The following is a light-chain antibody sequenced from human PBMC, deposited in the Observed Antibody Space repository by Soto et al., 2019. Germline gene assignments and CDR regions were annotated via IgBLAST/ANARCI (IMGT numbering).Light chain of an antibody. CDR3: QQYNSYSGT. CDR2: KAS. V-gene: IGKV1-5*03. J-gene: IGKJ1*01. Sequence: IQITQAPSTLSASVGDVVTITCRASQTIYSWLAWYQQKPGKAPELLIYKASILESEVPSRFSGSGSGTDFTLTISSLQPDDFATYYCQQYNSYSGTFGQGTKVDIK. CDR1: QTIYSW.